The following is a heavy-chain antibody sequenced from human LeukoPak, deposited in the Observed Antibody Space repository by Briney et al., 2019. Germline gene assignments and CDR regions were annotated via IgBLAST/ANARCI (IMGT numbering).Heavy chain of an antibody. CDR2: IMPIFGTA. CDR1: VGSFSRYA. V-gene: IGHV1-69*01. D-gene: IGHD3-16*02. CDR3: ARVLNYDYVWGSYRPNAFDI. Sequence: SVKVSCKASVGSFSRYAISWVRQAPGQGLEWMGGIMPIFGTANYAQKFQGRVTITADESTSTAYMELSSLRSEDTAVYYCARVLNYDYVWGSYRPNAFDIWGQGTMVTVSS. J-gene: IGHJ3*02.